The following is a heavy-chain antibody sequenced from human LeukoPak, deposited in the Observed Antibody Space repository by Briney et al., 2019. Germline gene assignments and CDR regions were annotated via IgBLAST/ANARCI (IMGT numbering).Heavy chain of an antibody. V-gene: IGHV4-4*02. J-gene: IGHJ4*02. D-gene: IGHD3-22*01. Sequence: PSETLSLTCTVSGGSISSSNWWSWVRQPPGKGLEWIGEIYHSGSTNYNPSLKSRVTISVDKSKNQFSLKLSSVTAADTAVYYCATLPRRNYYDSSGYVDYWGQGTLVTVSS. CDR2: IYHSGST. CDR1: GGSISSSNW. CDR3: ATLPRRNYYDSSGYVDY.